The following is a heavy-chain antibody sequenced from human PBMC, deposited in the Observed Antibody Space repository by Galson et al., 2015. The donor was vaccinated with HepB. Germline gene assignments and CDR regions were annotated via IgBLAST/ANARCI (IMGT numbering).Heavy chain of an antibody. CDR1: GFTLTNFW. Sequence: SLRLSCAASGFTLTNFWMYWVRQAPAKGPMWVARVNSDETNTSYAESVKGRFNVSRDHAKNILYLQMNSLRAEDTAVYFCARNLHVSSADYYYSLGVWGQGTMVTVSS. V-gene: IGHV3-74*01. J-gene: IGHJ6*02. D-gene: IGHD1-14*01. CDR2: VNSDETNT. CDR3: ARNLHVSSADYYYSLGV.